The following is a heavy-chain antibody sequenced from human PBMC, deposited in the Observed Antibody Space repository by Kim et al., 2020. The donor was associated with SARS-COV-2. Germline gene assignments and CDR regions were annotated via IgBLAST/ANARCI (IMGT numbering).Heavy chain of an antibody. CDR2: ISYDGSNK. J-gene: IGHJ5*02. Sequence: GGSLRLSCAASGFTFSSYAMHWVRQAPGKGLEWVAVISYDGSNKYYADSVKGRFTISRDNSKNTLYPQMNSLRAEDTAVYYCARGTMVRGVTNWFDPWGQGTLVTVSS. CDR1: GFTFSSYA. CDR3: ARGTMVRGVTNWFDP. V-gene: IGHV3-30*04. D-gene: IGHD3-10*01.